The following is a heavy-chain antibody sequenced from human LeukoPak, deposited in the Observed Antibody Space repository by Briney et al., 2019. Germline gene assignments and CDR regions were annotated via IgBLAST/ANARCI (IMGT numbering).Heavy chain of an antibody. J-gene: IGHJ1*01. Sequence: WASVKVSCKASGYTFTGYSMHWVRQAPGQGLEWMGWINPNTGGTNYAQKFQGRVTMTRDTSISTAYMELSRLRSDDTAVYYCARDYFGSGSSSAEYFQHWGQGTLVTVSS. CDR3: ARDYFGSGSSSAEYFQH. CDR1: GYTFTGYS. D-gene: IGHD3-10*01. V-gene: IGHV1-2*02. CDR2: INPNTGGT.